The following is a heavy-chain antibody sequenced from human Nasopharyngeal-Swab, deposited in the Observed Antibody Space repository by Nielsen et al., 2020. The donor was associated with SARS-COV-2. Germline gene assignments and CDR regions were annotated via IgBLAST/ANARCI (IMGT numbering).Heavy chain of an antibody. Sequence: SETLSLTCTVSGGSISSGGYYWSWIRQHPEKGLEWIGYIYYSGSTYYNPSLKSRVTISVDTSKNQFSLKLSSVTAADTAVYYCARDPGKETIFGVVNLYFDYWGQGTLVTVSS. CDR3: ARDPGKETIFGVVNLYFDY. CDR2: IYYSGST. J-gene: IGHJ4*02. D-gene: IGHD3-3*01. CDR1: GGSISSGGYY. V-gene: IGHV4-31*03.